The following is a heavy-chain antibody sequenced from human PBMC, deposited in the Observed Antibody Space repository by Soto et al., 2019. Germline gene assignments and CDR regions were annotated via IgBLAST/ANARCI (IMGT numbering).Heavy chain of an antibody. J-gene: IGHJ4*02. V-gene: IGHV5-51*01. CDR1: GYSFTSYW. CDR2: IYPGDSDT. Sequence: GESLKISCKGSGYSFTSYWIGWVRQMPGKGLEWMGIIYPGDSDTRYSPSFQGQVTISADKSISTAYLQWSSLKASDTAMYYCARVRGMRMGVVVVAATPFDYWGQGTLVTVSS. CDR3: ARVRGMRMGVVVVAATPFDY. D-gene: IGHD2-15*01.